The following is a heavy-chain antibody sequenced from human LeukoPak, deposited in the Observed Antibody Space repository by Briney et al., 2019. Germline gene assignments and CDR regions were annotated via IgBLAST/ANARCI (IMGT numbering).Heavy chain of an antibody. CDR2: LGTAGDT. CDR1: GFTLTNYA. J-gene: IGHJ4*02. Sequence: GGSLRLSCAASGFTLTNYAMHWVRQPAGEGLEWVSALGTAGDTFYPGSVKGRFTISRDNAKKSLFLQVNSLRVEDTAIYYCARQSTPHGNFDYWGQGTLVTVSS. V-gene: IGHV3-13*01. CDR3: ARQSTPHGNFDY. D-gene: IGHD5-24*01.